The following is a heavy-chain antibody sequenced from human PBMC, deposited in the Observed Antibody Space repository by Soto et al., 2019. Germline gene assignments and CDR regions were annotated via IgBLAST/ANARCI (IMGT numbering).Heavy chain of an antibody. CDR2: IIPILGIA. CDR3: ARHYVDHHGGY. CDR1: GGTFSSYT. D-gene: IGHD4-17*01. V-gene: IGHV1-69*02. Sequence: QVQLVQSGAEVKKPGSSVKVSCKASGGTFSSYTINWVRQAPGQGLEWMGRIIPILGIANYAQKFQGRVTITAEESMSTADMELSSLRSEDTAVYFCARHYVDHHGGYWGQGTLVSVSS. J-gene: IGHJ4*02.